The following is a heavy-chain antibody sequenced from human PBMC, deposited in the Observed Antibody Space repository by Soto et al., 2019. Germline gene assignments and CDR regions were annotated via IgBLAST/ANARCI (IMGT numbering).Heavy chain of an antibody. CDR2: ISSSSTTI. J-gene: IGHJ5*02. V-gene: IGHV3-48*02. Sequence: QPGGSLRLSCVASGFTFRSYSMNWVRQAPGKGLEWVSHISSSSTTINYADSVKGRFTISRDNAKNSLYLQMNSLRDEDTAVYYCAREGHGSTWLNWFDPWGQGTLVTVSS. CDR1: GFTFRSYS. D-gene: IGHD6-13*01. CDR3: AREGHGSTWLNWFDP.